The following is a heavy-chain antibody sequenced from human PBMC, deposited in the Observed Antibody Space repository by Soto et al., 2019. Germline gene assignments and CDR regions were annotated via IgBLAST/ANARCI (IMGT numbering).Heavy chain of an antibody. CDR2: IFYSGST. CDR3: ARSTIAPHLFMYPSDS. D-gene: IGHD6-6*01. J-gene: IGHJ5*01. CDR1: GGSISSSSYY. V-gene: IGHV4-39*01. Sequence: SSETLSLTCTVSGGSISSSSYYWGWIRQPPGKGLEWIGSIFYSGSTYYNPSLKSRVTISVDTSKNQFSLKLSSVTAADTAVYYCARSTIAPHLFMYPSDSWGQGTQVTVSS.